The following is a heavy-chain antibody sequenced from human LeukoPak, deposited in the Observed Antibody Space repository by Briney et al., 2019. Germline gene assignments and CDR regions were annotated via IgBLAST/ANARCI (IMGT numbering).Heavy chain of an antibody. D-gene: IGHD2-2*01. Sequence: SVKVSCKASGGTFSSYAISWVRQAPGQGLEWMGGIIPIFGKANYAQKFQGRVTITTDESTSTAYMELSSLRSEDTAVYYCARAAIVVVPAAVTGGDWFDPWGQGTLVTVSS. J-gene: IGHJ5*02. CDR3: ARAAIVVVPAAVTGGDWFDP. CDR2: IIPIFGKA. V-gene: IGHV1-69*05. CDR1: GGTFSSYA.